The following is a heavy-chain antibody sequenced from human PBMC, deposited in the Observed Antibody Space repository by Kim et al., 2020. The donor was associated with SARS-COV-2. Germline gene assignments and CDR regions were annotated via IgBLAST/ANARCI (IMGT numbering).Heavy chain of an antibody. V-gene: IGHV4-34*01. D-gene: IGHD3-3*01. Sequence: SGSTNYNPSLKSRVTISVDTSKNQFSLKLSSVTAADTAVYYCARGRFLEWWGQGTLVTVSS. CDR2: SGST. CDR3: ARGRFLEW. J-gene: IGHJ4*02.